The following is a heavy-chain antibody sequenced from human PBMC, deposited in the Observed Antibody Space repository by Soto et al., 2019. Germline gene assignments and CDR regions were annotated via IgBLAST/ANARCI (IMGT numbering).Heavy chain of an antibody. J-gene: IGHJ4*02. D-gene: IGHD3-22*01. V-gene: IGHV4-31*03. CDR2: IYYSGST. Sequence: QVQLQESGPGLVKPSQTLSLTCTVSGGSISSGGYYWSWIRQHPGKGLEWIGYIYYSGSTYYNPSLKSRFTISVDTSKNQFSRKLSSVTAADTAVYYCARATPGDYYDSSGDYFDYWGQGTLVTVSS. CDR3: ARATPGDYYDSSGDYFDY. CDR1: GGSISSGGYY.